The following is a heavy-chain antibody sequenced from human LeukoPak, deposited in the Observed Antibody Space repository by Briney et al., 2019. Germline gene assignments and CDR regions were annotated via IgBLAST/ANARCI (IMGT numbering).Heavy chain of an antibody. CDR2: INWNGGST. Sequence: GGSLRLSCAASGFTFDDNGMSWVRQAPGKGLEWVSAINWNGGSTGYADSVKGRFTISRDNAKNSLYLQMNSLRAEDTALYYCARLAAAGQFDYWGQGTLVTVSS. CDR3: ARLAAAGQFDY. CDR1: GFTFDDNG. D-gene: IGHD6-13*01. V-gene: IGHV3-20*04. J-gene: IGHJ4*02.